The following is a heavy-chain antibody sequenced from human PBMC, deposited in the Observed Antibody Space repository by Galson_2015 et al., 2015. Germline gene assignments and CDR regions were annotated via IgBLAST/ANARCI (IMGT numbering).Heavy chain of an antibody. Sequence: SLRLSCGASGFTFRNAWMNWVRQAPGKGLEWVGRIKSKTDGGTTDYAALVKGRFTVSRDDSKNTLYLQMNSLKTEDTAVYYCTTEGLYAMRDFGDPEGFDPWGQGTLVTVSS. CDR1: GFTFRNAW. CDR3: TTEGLYAMRDFGDPEGFDP. J-gene: IGHJ5*02. V-gene: IGHV3-15*01. CDR2: IKSKTDGGTT. D-gene: IGHD4-17*01.